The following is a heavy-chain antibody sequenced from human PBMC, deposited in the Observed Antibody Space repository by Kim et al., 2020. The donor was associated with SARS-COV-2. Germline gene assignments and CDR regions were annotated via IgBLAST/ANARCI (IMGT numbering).Heavy chain of an antibody. Sequence: SETLSLTCTVSGGSISSSSYYWGWIRQPPGKGLEWIGSIYYSGSTYYNPSLKSRVTISVDTSKNQFSLKLSSVTAADTAVYYCASRSKIMTTVGMDVWGKGTTVTVSS. V-gene: IGHV4-39*01. CDR1: GGSISSSSYY. CDR2: IYYSGST. J-gene: IGHJ6*03. D-gene: IGHD4-17*01. CDR3: ASRSKIMTTVGMDV.